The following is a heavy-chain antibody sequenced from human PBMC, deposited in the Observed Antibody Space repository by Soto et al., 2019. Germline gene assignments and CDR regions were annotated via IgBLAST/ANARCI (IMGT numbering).Heavy chain of an antibody. J-gene: IGHJ2*01. D-gene: IGHD3-22*01. CDR1: GGSISSSSYY. V-gene: IGHV4-39*01. Sequence: QLQLQESGPGLVKPSETLSLTCTVSGGSISSSSYYWGWIRQPPGKGLEWIGSIYYSGSTYYNPSLKSRVTISVDTSKNQFSLKLSSVTAADTAVYYCARKYYYDSSGYYTTDWYFDLWGRGTLVTVSS. CDR2: IYYSGST. CDR3: ARKYYYDSSGYYTTDWYFDL.